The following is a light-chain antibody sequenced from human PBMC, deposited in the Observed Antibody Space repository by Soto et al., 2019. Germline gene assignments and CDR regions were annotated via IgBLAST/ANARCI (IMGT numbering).Light chain of an antibody. CDR2: EVL. CDR3: TSFAGSDNFYV. J-gene: IGLJ1*01. CDR1: SRDVGGYKY. Sequence: QSALTQPPSASGSLGQSVTISCTGTSRDVGGYKYVSWYQHQAGKGPKLLIYEVLKRPSGAPDRFSGSKSGNTASLTISGLQADDEADYYCTSFAGSDNFYVFGTGTKVTVL. V-gene: IGLV2-8*01.